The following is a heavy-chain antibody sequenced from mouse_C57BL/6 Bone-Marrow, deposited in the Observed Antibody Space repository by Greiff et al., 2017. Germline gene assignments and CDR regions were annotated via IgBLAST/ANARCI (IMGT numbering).Heavy chain of an antibody. Sequence: QVQLKQPGAELVKPGASVKMSCKASGYTFTSYWITWVKQRPGQGLEWIGDIYPGSGSTNYNEKFKSKATLTVDTSSSTAYMQLSSLTSEDSAVYYCARSHYYGSSSYWYFDVWGTGTTVTVSS. V-gene: IGHV1-55*01. CDR1: GYTFTSYW. CDR2: IYPGSGST. CDR3: ARSHYYGSSSYWYFDV. D-gene: IGHD1-1*01. J-gene: IGHJ1*03.